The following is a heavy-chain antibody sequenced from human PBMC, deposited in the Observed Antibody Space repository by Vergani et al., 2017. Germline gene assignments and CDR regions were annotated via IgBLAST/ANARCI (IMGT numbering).Heavy chain of an antibody. V-gene: IGHV3-11*01. D-gene: IGHD5-24*01. Sequence: QVQLVESGGGLVKPGGSLRLSCAASGFSFSDHYMTWIRQAPGKGLVWVSYISNSGNTIEYADSVKGRFSISRVNAKSSLFLQMDSLRAEDTAVYYCARDHRDYNNYPGTFDIWGQGSMVTVSS. CDR1: GFSFSDHY. CDR2: ISNSGNTI. CDR3: ARDHRDYNNYPGTFDI. J-gene: IGHJ3*02.